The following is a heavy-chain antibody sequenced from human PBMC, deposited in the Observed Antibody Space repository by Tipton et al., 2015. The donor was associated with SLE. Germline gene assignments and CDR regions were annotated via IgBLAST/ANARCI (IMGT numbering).Heavy chain of an antibody. CDR1: GGSISSSSYY. Sequence: TLSLTCTVSGGSISSSSYYWGWIRQPPGKGLEWIGSIYYSGSTYYNSSLKSRVTISVDTSKNQFSLKPSSVTAADTAVYYCARVPVDGYSSSWYANYYYYYYMDVWGKGTTVTVSS. D-gene: IGHD6-13*01. V-gene: IGHV4-39*07. CDR2: IYYSGST. J-gene: IGHJ6*03. CDR3: ARVPVDGYSSSWYANYYYYYYMDV.